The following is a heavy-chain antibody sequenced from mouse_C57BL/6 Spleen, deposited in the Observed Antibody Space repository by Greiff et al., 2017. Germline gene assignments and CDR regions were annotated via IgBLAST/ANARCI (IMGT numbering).Heavy chain of an antibody. Sequence: QVQLKQPGAELVKPGASVKVSCKASGYTFTSYWMHWVKQRPGQGLEWIGRIHPSDSDTNYNQKFKGKATLTVDKSSSTAYMQLSSLTSEDSAVYYSATPTIEGENYFDYWGQGTTLTVSS. J-gene: IGHJ2*01. CDR3: ATPTIEGENYFDY. CDR1: GYTFTSYW. CDR2: IHPSDSDT. V-gene: IGHV1-74*01.